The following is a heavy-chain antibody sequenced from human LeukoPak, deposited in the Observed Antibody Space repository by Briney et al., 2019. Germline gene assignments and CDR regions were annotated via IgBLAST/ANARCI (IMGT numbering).Heavy chain of an antibody. Sequence: GGSLRLSCAASGFTVSSNYMSWVRQAPGKGLEWVSVIYSGGSTYYADSVRGRFTISRDNSKNTLYLQINSLRAEDTAVYYCARSYYDFWSGYYLDYWGQGTLVTVSS. CDR2: IYSGGST. CDR3: ARSYYDFWSGYYLDY. V-gene: IGHV3-53*01. D-gene: IGHD3-3*01. CDR1: GFTVSSNY. J-gene: IGHJ4*02.